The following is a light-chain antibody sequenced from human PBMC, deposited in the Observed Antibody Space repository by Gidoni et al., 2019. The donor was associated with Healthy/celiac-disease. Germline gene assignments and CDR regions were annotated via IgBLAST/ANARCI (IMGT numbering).Light chain of an antibody. J-gene: IGKJ2*04. V-gene: IGKV3-20*01. CDR1: QSVSSSY. Sequence: EIVLTQSPGPLSLSPGERATLSCRASQSVSSSYLAWYQQKPGQAPSLLIYGAPSRATGIPDRFSGSGSGTDFTLTISRLEPEDFAVYYCQQYGSSPRSFGQGTKLEIK. CDR2: GAP. CDR3: QQYGSSPRS.